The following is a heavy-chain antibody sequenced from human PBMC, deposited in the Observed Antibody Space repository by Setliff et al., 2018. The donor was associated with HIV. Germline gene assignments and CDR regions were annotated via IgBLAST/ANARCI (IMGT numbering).Heavy chain of an antibody. CDR2: MFSSGSA. Sequence: SETLSLTCSVSGGSISGHYWGWVRQPPGKGLEWIGYMFSSGSAQYNSSLQSRVSMSADTSKNQFSLRLTSVTVADTAVYFCVRVFYDATDYYAPLFDYWGQGTRVTV. CDR3: VRVFYDATDYYAPLFDY. J-gene: IGHJ4*02. V-gene: IGHV4-59*11. D-gene: IGHD3-22*01. CDR1: GGSISGHY.